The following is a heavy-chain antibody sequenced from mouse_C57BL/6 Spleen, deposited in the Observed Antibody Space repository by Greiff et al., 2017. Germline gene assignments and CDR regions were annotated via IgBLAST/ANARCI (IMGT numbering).Heavy chain of an antibody. CDR2: INPSTGGT. Sequence: EVQLQESGPELVKPGASVKISCKASGYSFTGYYLNWVKQSPEKSLEWIGEINPSTGGTTYNQKFKAKATLTVDKSSSTAYMQLKSLTSEDSAVYYCARKGNGYPYWYFDVWGTGTTVTVSS. D-gene: IGHD2-2*01. CDR3: ARKGNGYPYWYFDV. J-gene: IGHJ1*03. V-gene: IGHV1-42*01. CDR1: GYSFTGYY.